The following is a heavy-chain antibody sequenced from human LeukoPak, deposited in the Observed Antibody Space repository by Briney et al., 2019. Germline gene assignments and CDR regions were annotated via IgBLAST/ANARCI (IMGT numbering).Heavy chain of an antibody. CDR3: ARDSTQYSSSWIDY. CDR1: GFTFSSYS. V-gene: IGHV3-48*04. D-gene: IGHD6-13*01. J-gene: IGHJ4*02. Sequence: GGSLRLSCAASGFTFSSYSMNWVRQAPGKGLEWVSYISSSSSTIYYADSVKGRFTISRDNAKNSPYLQMNSLRAEDTAVYYCARDSTQYSSSWIDYWGQGTLVTVSS. CDR2: ISSSSSTI.